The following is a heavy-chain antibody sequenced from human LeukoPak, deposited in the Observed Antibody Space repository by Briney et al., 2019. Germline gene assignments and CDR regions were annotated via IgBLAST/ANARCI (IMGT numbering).Heavy chain of an antibody. J-gene: IGHJ4*02. CDR2: ISSSSSYI. Sequence: GGSLRLSCAASGFTFSSYSMNWVRQAPGEGLEWVSSISSSSSYIYYADSVKGRFTISRDNSKNTLYLQMNSLRAEDTAVYYCAKDPFFDYWGQGTLVTVSS. CDR3: AKDPFFDY. V-gene: IGHV3-21*04. CDR1: GFTFSSYS.